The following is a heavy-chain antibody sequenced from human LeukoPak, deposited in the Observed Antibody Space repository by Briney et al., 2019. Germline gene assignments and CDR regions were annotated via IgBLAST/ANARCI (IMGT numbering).Heavy chain of an antibody. CDR3: AKDLYGDYDFDC. CDR1: GFTFNNYA. Sequence: PGGSLRLSCAASGFTFNNYAMNWVRQAPGKGLEWVSVITSSGSTYYADSVKGRFTISRDNSKNTLYLQMNSLRAEDTAIYYCAKDLYGDYDFDCWSRGTLVTVSS. J-gene: IGHJ4*02. D-gene: IGHD4-17*01. CDR2: ITSSGST. V-gene: IGHV3-23*01.